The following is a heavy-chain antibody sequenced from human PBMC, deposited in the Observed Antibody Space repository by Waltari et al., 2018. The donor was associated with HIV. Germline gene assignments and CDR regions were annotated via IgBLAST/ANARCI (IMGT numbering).Heavy chain of an antibody. Sequence: EVQLVESGGGLVQPGGSLRLSCTASGFTFNNFAMGWVRQAPGKGVEWVSVMSASGGTTYYADSVKGRFTVSRDNFKNTVYLQMNSLRAGDTAIYYCAKAVMETAVSSPVDCWGQGALVTVSS. CDR3: AKAVMETAVSSPVDC. D-gene: IGHD5-18*01. V-gene: IGHV3-23*04. J-gene: IGHJ4*02. CDR2: MSASGGTT. CDR1: GFTFNNFA.